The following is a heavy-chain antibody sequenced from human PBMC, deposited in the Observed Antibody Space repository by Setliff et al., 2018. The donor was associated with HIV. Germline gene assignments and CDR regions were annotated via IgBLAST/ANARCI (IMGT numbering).Heavy chain of an antibody. V-gene: IGHV1-69*13. CDR3: ARGSPIVWFGEFLYPEIDY. D-gene: IGHD3-10*01. J-gene: IGHJ4*02. CDR1: GDTFSTFA. CDR2: IIPKSNTP. Sequence: GASVKVSCKVSGDTFSTFAIIWVRQAPGQGLEWMGGIIPKSNTPDYAQIFKGRLTITADESTSTAHMELVGLTSEDTAVYYCARGSPIVWFGEFLYPEIDYWGQGSLVTVSS.